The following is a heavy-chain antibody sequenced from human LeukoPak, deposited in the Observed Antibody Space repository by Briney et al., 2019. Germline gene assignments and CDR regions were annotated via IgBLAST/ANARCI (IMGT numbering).Heavy chain of an antibody. Sequence: ASVKVSCKASGGTFSSYAISWVRQAPGKGLEWMGGFDPEDGETVYAQKFQGRVTMTEDTSTDTAYMELSSLRSEDTAVYYCATRPTYGAYDYWGQGTLVTVSS. D-gene: IGHD4-17*01. CDR2: FDPEDGET. CDR3: ATRPTYGAYDY. J-gene: IGHJ4*02. CDR1: GGTFSSYA. V-gene: IGHV1-24*01.